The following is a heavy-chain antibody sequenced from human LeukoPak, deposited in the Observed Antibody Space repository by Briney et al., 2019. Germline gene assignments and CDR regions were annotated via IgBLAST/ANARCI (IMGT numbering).Heavy chain of an antibody. CDR1: GFTFSSYW. V-gene: IGHV3-74*01. J-gene: IGHJ4*02. CDR3: ARSFSGSREY. D-gene: IGHD5-24*01. CDR2: IDIDGSST. Sequence: TGGSLRLSCAASGFTFSSYWMHWVRQAPGKGLVWVSRIDIDGSSTRYADSVKGRFTISRDNAKNTVSLQMNSLRAEDTAVYYCARSFSGSREYWGQGTRVTVSS.